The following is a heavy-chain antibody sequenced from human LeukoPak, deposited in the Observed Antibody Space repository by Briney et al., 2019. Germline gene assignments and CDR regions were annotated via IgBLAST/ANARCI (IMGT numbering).Heavy chain of an antibody. D-gene: IGHD3-3*01. V-gene: IGHV4-34*01. CDR3: ARGVMEWLLSYYYGMDV. J-gene: IGHJ6*02. CDR1: GGSFSVYY. Sequence: PSETLSLTCAVYGGSFSVYYWSWIRQPPGKGLEWIGEINHSGSTNYNPSLKSRVTISVDTSKNQFSLKLSSVTAADTAVYYCARGVMEWLLSYYYGMDVWGQGTTVTVSS. CDR2: INHSGST.